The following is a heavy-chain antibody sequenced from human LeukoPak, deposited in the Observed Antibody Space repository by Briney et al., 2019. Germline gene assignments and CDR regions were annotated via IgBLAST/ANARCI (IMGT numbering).Heavy chain of an antibody. D-gene: IGHD3-9*01. CDR1: GFTFSSYW. CDR2: IYSIGSST. CDR3: ARERWYYDILTGYYMRYFDY. V-gene: IGHV3-74*01. J-gene: IGHJ4*02. Sequence: GGCLRLSCAASGFTFSSYWMHWVRQAPGKGLVWASRIYSIGSSTSYADSVKGGFTISRDNAKNTLYLQMNSLRAEDTAVYYCARERWYYDILTGYYMRYFDYWGQGTLVTV.